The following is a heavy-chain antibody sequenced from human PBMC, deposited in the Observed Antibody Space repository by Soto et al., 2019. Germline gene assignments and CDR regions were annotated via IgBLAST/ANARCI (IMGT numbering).Heavy chain of an antibody. V-gene: IGHV2-5*02. CDR3: AHSGAYCGGDCYHYPPNWFDP. D-gene: IGHD2-21*02. CDR2: IYWDDDK. J-gene: IGHJ5*02. Sequence: QITLKESGPTLVKPTQTLTLTCTFSGFSLSTSGVGVGWIRQPPGKALEWLALIYWDDDKRYSPSLKSRLTITKDTSKNPVVLTMTNMDPVDTATYYCAHSGAYCGGDCYHYPPNWFDPWGQGTLVTVSS. CDR1: GFSLSTSGVG.